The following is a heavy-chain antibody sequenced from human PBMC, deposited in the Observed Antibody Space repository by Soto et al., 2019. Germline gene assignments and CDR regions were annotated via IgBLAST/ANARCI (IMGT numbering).Heavy chain of an antibody. D-gene: IGHD3-10*01. CDR2: NSYSGSP. CDR1: GGSVSSGSHH. CDR3: ARDRSDSLHSVDAFDL. J-gene: IGHJ3*01. V-gene: IGHV4-61*01. Sequence: QVQLQESGPGLVKPSETLSLTCTVSGGSVSSGSHHWSWIRQPPGEGLEGIVYNSYSGSPDYNPSLKSRVSSAVDMSKNQFALKLSSVTAADTAVYCCARDRSDSLHSVDAFDLWGQGTMVTVSS.